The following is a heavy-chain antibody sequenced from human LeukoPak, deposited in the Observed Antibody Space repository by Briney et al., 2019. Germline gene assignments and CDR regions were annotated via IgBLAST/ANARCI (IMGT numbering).Heavy chain of an antibody. Sequence: ASVEVSCKASGYTFTGYYMHWVRQAPGQGLEWMGWINPNSGGTNYAQKFQGRVTMARDTSISPAYMELSRLRSDDTAVYYCARSARWRYGPGFVGNYWGQGTLVTVSS. CDR1: GYTFTGYY. V-gene: IGHV1-2*02. CDR2: INPNSGGT. J-gene: IGHJ4*02. D-gene: IGHD2-21*01. CDR3: ARSARWRYGPGFVGNY.